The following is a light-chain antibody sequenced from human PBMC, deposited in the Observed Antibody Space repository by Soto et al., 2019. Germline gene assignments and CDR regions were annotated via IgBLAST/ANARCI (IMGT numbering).Light chain of an antibody. CDR2: DAS. J-gene: IGKJ5*01. CDR1: QSVTSTY. CDR3: QQYGSSPPSST. V-gene: IGKV3-20*01. Sequence: TQSPGTLSLSPGERATLSCRAVQSVTSTYMAWYQQKPGQAPRLLIYDASNRATGIPARFSGSGSGTDFTLTISRLEPEDFAVYYCQQYGSSPPSSTFGQVTRLEIK.